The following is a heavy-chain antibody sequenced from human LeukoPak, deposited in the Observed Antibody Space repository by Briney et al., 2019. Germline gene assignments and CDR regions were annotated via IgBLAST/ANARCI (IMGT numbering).Heavy chain of an antibody. CDR3: AREATYYYDSSGPRRGWFDP. V-gene: IGHV1-69*05. CDR1: GGTFSSYA. Sequence: SVKVSCKASGGTFSSYAISWVRQAPGQGLEWMGGIIPIFGTANYAQKFQGRVTITTDESTSTAYMELSSLRSEDTAVYYCAREATYYYDSSGPRRGWFDPWGLGTLVTVSS. J-gene: IGHJ5*02. CDR2: IIPIFGTA. D-gene: IGHD3-22*01.